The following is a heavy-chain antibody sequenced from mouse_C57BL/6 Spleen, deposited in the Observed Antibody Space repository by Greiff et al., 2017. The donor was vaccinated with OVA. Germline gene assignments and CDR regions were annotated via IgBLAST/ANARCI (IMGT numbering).Heavy chain of an antibody. Sequence: QVQLQQSGAELVKPGASVKLSCKASGYTFTEYTIHWVKQRSGQGLEWIGWFYPGSGSIKYNEKFKDKATLTADKSSSTVYMELSRLTSEDSAVYFCARHGEGYGYEEDYAMDYWGQGTSVTVSS. V-gene: IGHV1-62-2*01. CDR2: FYPGSGSI. CDR1: GYTFTEYT. D-gene: IGHD2-2*01. J-gene: IGHJ4*01. CDR3: ARHGEGYGYEEDYAMDY.